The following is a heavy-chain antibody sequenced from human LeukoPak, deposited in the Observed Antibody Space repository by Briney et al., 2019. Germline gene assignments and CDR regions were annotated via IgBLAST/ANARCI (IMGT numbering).Heavy chain of an antibody. Sequence: GASMKVSCKASGYTFTGYYIHWVRQAPGQGLEWMGWIDPNSGDTKYVQKFQGRVTMTRDTSISTAYMDLSSLRSNDTAMYYCARDPDYYGSGSYKRVVYFDYWGQGTLVTVSS. CDR1: GYTFTGYY. CDR3: ARDPDYYGSGSYKRVVYFDY. V-gene: IGHV1-2*02. D-gene: IGHD3-10*01. J-gene: IGHJ4*02. CDR2: IDPNSGDT.